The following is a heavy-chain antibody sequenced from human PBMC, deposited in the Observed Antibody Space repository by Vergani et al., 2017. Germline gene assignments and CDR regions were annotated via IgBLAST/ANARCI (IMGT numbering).Heavy chain of an antibody. CDR1: GFTFSSYA. CDR3: AKEGRQQQPTPYYYYGMDV. V-gene: IGHV3-23*01. D-gene: IGHD6-13*01. J-gene: IGHJ6*02. CDR2: ISGSGGST. Sequence: EVQLLESGGGLVQPGGSLRLSCAASGFTFSSYAMSWVRQAPGKGLGWVSAISGSGGSTYYADSVKGRFTISRDNSKNTLYLQMNSLRAEDTAVYYCAKEGRQQQPTPYYYYGMDVWGQGTTVTVSS.